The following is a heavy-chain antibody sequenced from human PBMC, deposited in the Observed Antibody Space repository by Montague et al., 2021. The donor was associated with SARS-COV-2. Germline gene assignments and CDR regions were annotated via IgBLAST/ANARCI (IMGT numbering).Heavy chain of an antibody. CDR3: AIPMVRGFSRAFDI. V-gene: IGHV4-34*01. J-gene: IGHJ3*02. Sequence: SETLSLTCAVYGGSFSGYYWSWIRQPPGEGLEWIGEINHSGSTXXXPSXXXRVTISVDTSKNQFSLKLSSVTAADTAVYYCAIPMVRGFSRAFDIWGQGTMVTVSP. D-gene: IGHD3-10*01. CDR2: INHSGST. CDR1: GGSFSGYY.